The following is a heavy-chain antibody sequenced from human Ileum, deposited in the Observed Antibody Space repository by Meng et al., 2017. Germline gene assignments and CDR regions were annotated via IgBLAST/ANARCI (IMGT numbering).Heavy chain of an antibody. CDR3: VRNEGYSLGD. Sequence: QVRRRGSGPGLVRPSGPLPLTCAVSGDSISSRDWWSWVRQPPGKGLEWIGEISQESGRTNYNPSLKSRVTISLDKSKNQFSLNLNSVTAADTAVYYCVRNEGYSLGDWGQGTLVTVSS. D-gene: IGHD2-21*01. CDR1: GDSISSRDW. V-gene: IGHV4-4*02. J-gene: IGHJ4*02. CDR2: ISQESGRT.